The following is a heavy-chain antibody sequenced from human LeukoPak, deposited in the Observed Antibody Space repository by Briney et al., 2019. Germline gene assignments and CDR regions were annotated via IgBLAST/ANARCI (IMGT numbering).Heavy chain of an antibody. D-gene: IGHD3-22*01. J-gene: IGHJ4*02. V-gene: IGHV3-23*01. CDR1: GSTFSNYV. Sequence: GGSLRLSCTDSGSTFSNYVMSWVRQAPGKGLEWVSAISESGGSTYYADSVKGRFTISRDNAKNSLYLEMNSLRAEDTALYFCAREITYQHSSAYDYWGQGTRVTVSS. CDR3: AREITYQHSSAYDY. CDR2: ISESGGST.